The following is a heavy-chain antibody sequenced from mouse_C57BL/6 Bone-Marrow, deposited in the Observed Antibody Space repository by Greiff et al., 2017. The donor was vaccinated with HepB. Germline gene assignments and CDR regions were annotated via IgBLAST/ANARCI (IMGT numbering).Heavy chain of an antibody. D-gene: IGHD2-4*01. CDR3: ARTTLYYDYDLYYFDY. Sequence: VQLQQSGAELAKPGASVKLSCKASGYTFTSYWMHWVKQSPEQGLEWIGYINPSSGYTKYNQKFKDKATLTADKSSSTAYMQLSSLTYEDSAVYYCARTTLYYDYDLYYFDYWGQGTTLTVSS. CDR2: INPSSGYT. V-gene: IGHV1-7*01. J-gene: IGHJ2*01. CDR1: GYTFTSYW.